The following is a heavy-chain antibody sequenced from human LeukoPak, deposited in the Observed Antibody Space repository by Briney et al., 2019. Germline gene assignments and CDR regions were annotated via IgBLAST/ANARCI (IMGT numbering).Heavy chain of an antibody. CDR2: IYPSGDST. CDR1: ANTYTSYY. Sequence: ASANVSCKASANTYTSYYIHWVRQAPGKGLEWMGGIYPSGDSTDYAQRFQGRVTMSADASTNTVYMELRSLTSGDTAIYYCARGRAMAVGVTGVPFDYWGQGTLVTVSS. D-gene: IGHD2-21*02. J-gene: IGHJ4*02. V-gene: IGHV1-46*01. CDR3: ARGRAMAVGVTGVPFDY.